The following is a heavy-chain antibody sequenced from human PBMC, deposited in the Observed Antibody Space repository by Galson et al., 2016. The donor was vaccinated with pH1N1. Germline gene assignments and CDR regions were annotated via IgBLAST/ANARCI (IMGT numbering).Heavy chain of an antibody. CDR1: GFTFRSYA. Sequence: SLRLSCAASGFTFRSYAMSWVRQAPGKGLEWVSVIYSGSSSTYYADSVKGRFTMSRDNSKNTLYLQMYSLRAEDTAVYYCAKGGSSSWYVYHYYMDVWGKGTTVTVSS. J-gene: IGHJ6*03. CDR2: IYSGSSST. V-gene: IGHV3-23*03. CDR3: AKGGSSSWYVYHYYMDV. D-gene: IGHD6-13*01.